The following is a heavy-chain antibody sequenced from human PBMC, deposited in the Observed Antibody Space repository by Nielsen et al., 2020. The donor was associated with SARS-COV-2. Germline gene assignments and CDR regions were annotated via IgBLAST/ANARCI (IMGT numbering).Heavy chain of an antibody. CDR3: SRLWVGSWYTSSPPGDYYYGLDV. V-gene: IGHV3-48*03. J-gene: IGHJ6*02. D-gene: IGHD6-19*01. CDR1: GFTLSSYE. Sequence: GGSLRLSCAASGFTLSSYEMNWVRQAPGKGLEWVSYISSSGGTIYYADSVKGRFTISRDIANNFLYLQMSSLKVEDTAVYYCSRLWVGSWYTSSPPGDYYYGLDVWGQGTTVTVSS. CDR2: ISSSGGTI.